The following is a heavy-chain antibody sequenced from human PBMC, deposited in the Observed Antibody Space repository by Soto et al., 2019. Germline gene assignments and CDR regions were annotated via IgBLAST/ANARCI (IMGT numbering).Heavy chain of an antibody. J-gene: IGHJ1*01. Sequence: EVQLLESGGGLVQPGESLRLFCAASGFTFSTYAMSWVRQAPGKGLEWVSVISGSGGDTYYADSVKGRFTIARDNSKNTLSLKMNSLRAEDTAVYYCAKARGFITPAPGSYWGQGTQVTVSS. V-gene: IGHV3-23*01. CDR3: AKARGFITPAPGSY. D-gene: IGHD3-10*01. CDR2: ISGSGGDT. CDR1: GFTFSTYA.